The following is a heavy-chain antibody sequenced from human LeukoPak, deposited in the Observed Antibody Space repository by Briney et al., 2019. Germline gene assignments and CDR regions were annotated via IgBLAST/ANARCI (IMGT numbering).Heavy chain of an antibody. CDR1: GYSFTSYW. CDR2: IYPDDSVT. CDR3: ARSDIFGPYGFDY. Sequence: GESLKISCKGSGYSFTSYWIGWVRQMPGKGLEWMGIIYPDDSVTGYSPSFQGQVTISADKSISTAYLQWSSLKASDTAMYYCARSDIFGPYGFDYWGQGTLVTVSS. V-gene: IGHV5-51*01. D-gene: IGHD3-3*02. J-gene: IGHJ4*02.